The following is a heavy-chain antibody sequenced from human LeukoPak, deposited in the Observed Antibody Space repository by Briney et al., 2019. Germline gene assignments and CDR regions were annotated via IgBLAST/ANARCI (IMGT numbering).Heavy chain of an antibody. J-gene: IGHJ5*02. CDR3: ARVDSSGWFPTTWFDP. Sequence: PSETLSLTCTVSGGSISSSSYYWGWIRQPPGKGLEWIGSIYYSGSTYYNPSLKSRVTIFVDTSKNQFSLKLTSVTAADTAVYYCARVDSSGWFPTTWFDPWGQGTLVTVSS. D-gene: IGHD6-19*01. V-gene: IGHV4-39*01. CDR1: GGSISSSSYY. CDR2: IYYSGST.